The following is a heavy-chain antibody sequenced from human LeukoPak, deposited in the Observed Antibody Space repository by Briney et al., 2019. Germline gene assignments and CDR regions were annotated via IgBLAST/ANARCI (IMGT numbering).Heavy chain of an antibody. CDR3: ARRYCSGGSCYSVDY. CDR2: INKDGSEK. CDR1: GFTFSSYW. J-gene: IGHJ4*02. Sequence: PGGSLRLSCVASGFTFSSYWMSWVRQAPGKGLEWVANINKDGSEKYYLDSVKGRFTISRDNAMDSLYLQMNSLRAEDTAVYYCARRYCSGGSCYSVDYWGQGTLATVSS. D-gene: IGHD2-15*01. V-gene: IGHV3-7*01.